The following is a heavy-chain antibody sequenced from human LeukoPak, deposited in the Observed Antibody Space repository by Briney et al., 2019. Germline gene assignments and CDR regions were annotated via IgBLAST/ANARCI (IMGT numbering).Heavy chain of an antibody. D-gene: IGHD2-21*02. V-gene: IGHV1-2*06. CDR3: ARDQKIVVVTAILDY. CDR1: GFTFSSYG. Sequence: GGSLRLSCAASGFTFSSYGMHWVRQAPGQGLEWMGRINPNSGGTNYAQKFQGRVTMTRDTSISTAYMELSRLRSDDTAVYYCARDQKIVVVTAILDYWGQGTLVTVSS. J-gene: IGHJ4*02. CDR2: INPNSGGT.